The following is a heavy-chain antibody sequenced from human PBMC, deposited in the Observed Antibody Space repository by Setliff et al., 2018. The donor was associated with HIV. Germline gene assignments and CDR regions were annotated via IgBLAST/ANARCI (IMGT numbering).Heavy chain of an antibody. J-gene: IGHJ3*01. D-gene: IGHD1-26*01. CDR3: ARHRGSYLDPLDV. CDR2: INHSGST. V-gene: IGHV4-34*01. Sequence: SETLSLTCAVYGGSLSGYCWSWIRQPPGKGLEWIGEINHSGSTNYNPSLKSRVTISVDTSKNQFSLKLSSVTAADTAVYYCARHRGSYLDPLDVWGRGTMVTVSS. CDR1: GGSLSGYC.